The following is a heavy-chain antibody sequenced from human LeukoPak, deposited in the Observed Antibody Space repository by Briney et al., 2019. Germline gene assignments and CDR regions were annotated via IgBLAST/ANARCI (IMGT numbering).Heavy chain of an antibody. Sequence: ASVKVSCKASGYTFTGYYMHWVRQAPGQGLEWMGWINPNSGGTNYAQKFQGRVTMTRDTSISTAYMELSRLRSDDTAVYYCARSGPAPRGARLMDVWGQGTTVTVSS. CDR1: GYTFTGYY. J-gene: IGHJ6*02. CDR3: ARSGPAPRGARLMDV. V-gene: IGHV1-2*02. D-gene: IGHD5/OR15-5a*01. CDR2: INPNSGGT.